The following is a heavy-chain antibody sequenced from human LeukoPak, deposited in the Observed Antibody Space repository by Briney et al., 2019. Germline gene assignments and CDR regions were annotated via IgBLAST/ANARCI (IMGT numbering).Heavy chain of an antibody. Sequence: ASVKVSCKASGYAFTRHYMHWVRQAPGQGLEWMGLINPSGSSTIYAQKFQGRVTMTRDMSTSTDYMELSSLRSEDTAVYYCARAVAGNWYFDLWGRGTLVTVSS. J-gene: IGHJ2*01. D-gene: IGHD6-19*01. V-gene: IGHV1-46*01. CDR3: ARAVAGNWYFDL. CDR2: INPSGSST. CDR1: GYAFTRHY.